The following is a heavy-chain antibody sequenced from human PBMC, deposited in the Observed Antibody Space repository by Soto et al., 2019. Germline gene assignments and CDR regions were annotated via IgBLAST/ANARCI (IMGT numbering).Heavy chain of an antibody. CDR1: GFIFSTYA. CDR2: ISGSVDNT. CDR3: AKDWGYCTNDGCYEYFQD. Sequence: EVQLLESGGGLVQPGGSLRLSCAASGFIFSTYAMSWVRQAPGRGLEWVSVISGSVDNTYYTDSVKGRFTISRDNSKKMLYLQMNSLRAEDTAVYYCAKDWGYCTNDGCYEYFQDWGQGTLVTVSS. J-gene: IGHJ1*01. V-gene: IGHV3-23*01. D-gene: IGHD2-8*01.